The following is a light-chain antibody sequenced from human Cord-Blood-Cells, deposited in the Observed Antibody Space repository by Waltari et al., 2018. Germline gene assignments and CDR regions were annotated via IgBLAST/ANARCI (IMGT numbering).Light chain of an antibody. J-gene: IGLJ3*02. CDR1: SSDVVSYNL. Sequence: QSALTQPASVSGSPGKSITISCTGTSSDVVSYNLVSWYQQHPGKAPKLMIYEGSKRPSGVSNRFSGSKSGDTASLTISGLQAEDEADYYCCSYAGSSTWVFGGGTKLTVL. CDR3: CSYAGSSTWV. V-gene: IGLV2-23*01. CDR2: EGS.